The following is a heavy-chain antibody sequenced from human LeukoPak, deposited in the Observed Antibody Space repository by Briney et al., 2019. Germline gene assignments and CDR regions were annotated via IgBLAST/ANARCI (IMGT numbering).Heavy chain of an antibody. J-gene: IGHJ4*02. CDR2: IIPIIGTA. Sequence: ASVKVSCKASGGTFSSYAISWVRQAPGQGLEWMGGIIPIIGTANYAQKFQGRVTITADKSTSTAYMELSSLRSEDTAVYYCAREGYSSGWYNYFDYWGQGTLVTVSS. CDR3: AREGYSSGWYNYFDY. V-gene: IGHV1-69*06. D-gene: IGHD6-19*01. CDR1: GGTFSSYA.